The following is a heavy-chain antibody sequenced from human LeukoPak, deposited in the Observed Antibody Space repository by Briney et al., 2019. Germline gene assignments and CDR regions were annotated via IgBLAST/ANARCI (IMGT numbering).Heavy chain of an antibody. CDR3: AKDGTYYYGSGSWSDY. CDR2: IYSGDST. V-gene: IGHV3-53*01. CDR1: GFTVSSNY. Sequence: GGSLRLSCAASGFTVSSNYMSWVRQAPGKGLEWVSVIYSGDSTYYADSVKGRFTISRDNSKNTLYLQMNSLRAEDTAVYYCAKDGTYYYGSGSWSDYWGQGTLVTVSS. D-gene: IGHD3-10*01. J-gene: IGHJ4*02.